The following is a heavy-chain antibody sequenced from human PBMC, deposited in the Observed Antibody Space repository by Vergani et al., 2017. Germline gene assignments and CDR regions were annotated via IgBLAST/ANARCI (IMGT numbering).Heavy chain of an antibody. CDR3: AKGGGSYGDYGDFDY. CDR1: GFTFSSYA. Sequence: EVQLLESGGGLVQPGGSLRLSCAASGFTFSSYAMSWVRQAPGKGLEWVSGISWNSGSIGYADSVKGRFTISRDNAKNSLYLQMNSLRAEDTALYYCAKGGGSYGDYGDFDYWGQGTLVTVSS. J-gene: IGHJ4*02. CDR2: ISWNSGSI. D-gene: IGHD4-17*01. V-gene: IGHV3-9*01.